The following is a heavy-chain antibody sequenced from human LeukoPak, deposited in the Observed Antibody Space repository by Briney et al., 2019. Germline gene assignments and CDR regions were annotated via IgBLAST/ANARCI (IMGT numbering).Heavy chain of an antibody. J-gene: IGHJ5*02. CDR2: IYYSGCT. CDR1: GGSISSSSYY. V-gene: IGHV4-39*01. CDR3: ARRIGAAPLNWFDP. Sequence: SETLSLTCTVSGGSISSSSYYWGWIRQPPGKGLEWIGSIYYSGCTYYNPSLKSRVTISVDTSKNQFSLKLSSVTAADTAVYYCARRIGAAPLNWFDPWGQGTLVTVSS. D-gene: IGHD3-10*01.